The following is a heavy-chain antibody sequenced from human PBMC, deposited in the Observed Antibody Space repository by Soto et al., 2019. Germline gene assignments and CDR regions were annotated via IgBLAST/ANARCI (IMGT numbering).Heavy chain of an antibody. D-gene: IGHD1-7*01. J-gene: IGHJ3*02. CDR3: ASCPRNRYNWNCGVFDI. V-gene: IGHV1-46*03. Sequence: ASVKVSCKASGYTFTSYYMHWVRQAPGQGLEWMGIINPSGGSTSYAQKFQGRVTMTRDTSTSTVYMELSSLRSEDTAVYYCASCPRNRYNWNCGVFDIWGQGTMVTVSS. CDR2: INPSGGST. CDR1: GYTFTSYY.